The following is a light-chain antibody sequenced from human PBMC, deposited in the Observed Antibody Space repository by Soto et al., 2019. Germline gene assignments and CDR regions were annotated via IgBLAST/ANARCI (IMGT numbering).Light chain of an antibody. J-gene: IGLJ2*01. V-gene: IGLV4-69*01. Sequence: QLVLTQSPSAYASLGASVKLTCILSSGHSNYAIAWHQQQSEKGPRYLMKLNSDGSHSKGDGIPDRFSGSSSGAERYLTISRLQSEDEADYYCQTWGSGIVVFGGGTKLTVL. CDR1: SGHSNYA. CDR2: LNSDGSH. CDR3: QTWGSGIVV.